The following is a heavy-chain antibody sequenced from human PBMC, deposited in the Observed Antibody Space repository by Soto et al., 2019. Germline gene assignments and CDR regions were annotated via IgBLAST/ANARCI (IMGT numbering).Heavy chain of an antibody. CDR1: GYTFTSYD. CDR2: MSPNSGNT. J-gene: IGHJ5*02. V-gene: IGHV1-8*01. D-gene: IGHD4-17*01. Sequence: ASVKVSCKASGYTFTSYDINWVRQATGRGLEYLGWMSPNSGNTGYVQKFQGRVTMTWDTSITTAYMELSSLRSEDTAVYFCARGVKYGAYSRWFDPWGQGTLVTVSS. CDR3: ARGVKYGAYSRWFDP.